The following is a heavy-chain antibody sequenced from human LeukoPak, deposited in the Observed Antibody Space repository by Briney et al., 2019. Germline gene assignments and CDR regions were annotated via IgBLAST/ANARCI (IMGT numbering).Heavy chain of an antibody. CDR1: GFTFSSYE. V-gene: IGHV3-48*03. Sequence: GGSLRLSCAASGFTFSSYEMNWVRQAPGKGLEWVSYISSSGSTIYYADSVKGRLTISRDNAKNSLYLQMNSLRAEDTAVYYCASLMATTNYYYYYGMDVWGQGTTVTVSS. J-gene: IGHJ6*02. CDR2: ISSSGSTI. CDR3: ASLMATTNYYYYYGMDV. D-gene: IGHD5-12*01.